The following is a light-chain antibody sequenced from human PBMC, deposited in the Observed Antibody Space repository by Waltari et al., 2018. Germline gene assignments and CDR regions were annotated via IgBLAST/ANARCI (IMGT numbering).Light chain of an antibody. J-gene: IGKJ2*01. Sequence: AIRITQSPSSLSASTGDRVTITCRASQGISSYLAWYQQKPGKAPNLLIYAASTLQSWVPSRFSGSGSGTDFTLTISCLQSEDFATYYCQQYYSYLTFGQGTKLEIK. V-gene: IGKV1-8*01. CDR3: QQYYSYLT. CDR1: QGISSY. CDR2: AAS.